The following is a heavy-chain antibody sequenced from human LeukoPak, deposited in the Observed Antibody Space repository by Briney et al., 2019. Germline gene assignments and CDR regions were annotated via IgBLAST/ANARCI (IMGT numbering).Heavy chain of an antibody. CDR1: GGSISSSSYY. V-gene: IGHV4-39*01. J-gene: IGHJ4*02. CDR3: ARLRRYCSGGSCYPNDY. CDR2: IYYSGST. D-gene: IGHD2-15*01. Sequence: PSETLSLTCTVSGGSISSSSYYWGWIRQPPGKGLEWIGSIYYSGSTYYNPSLKSRVTISVDTSKNQFSLKLSSVTAADTAVYYCARLRRYCSGGSCYPNDYWGQGTLVTVSS.